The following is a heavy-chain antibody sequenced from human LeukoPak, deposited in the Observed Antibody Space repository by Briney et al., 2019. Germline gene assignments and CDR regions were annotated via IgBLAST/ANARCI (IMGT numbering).Heavy chain of an antibody. CDR2: ISYDGSNK. D-gene: IGHD2-2*01. Sequence: GGSLRLSCAASGFTFSSYAMHWVRQAPGKGLEWVAVISYDGSNKYYADSVKGRFTISRDNSKNTLCLQMNSLRAEDTAVYYCARVARGGIVVVPAAMHYWGQGTLVTVSS. CDR3: ARVARGGIVVVPAAMHY. J-gene: IGHJ4*02. V-gene: IGHV3-30*04. CDR1: GFTFSSYA.